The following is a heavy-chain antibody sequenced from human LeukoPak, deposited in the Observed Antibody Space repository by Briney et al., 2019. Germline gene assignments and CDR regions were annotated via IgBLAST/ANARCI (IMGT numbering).Heavy chain of an antibody. CDR3: ARDRGGSYFFDY. V-gene: IGHV1-2*02. D-gene: IGHD2-21*02. CDR2: INPNSGDT. Sequence: ASVKVSCKASGYTFTGYYMHWVRQAPGQGLEWMGWINPNSGDTNYAQKFQGRVTMTRDPSISTAYMELSRLRSDDTAKYYCARDRGGSYFFDYWGRGTLVTVSS. J-gene: IGHJ4*02. CDR1: GYTFTGYY.